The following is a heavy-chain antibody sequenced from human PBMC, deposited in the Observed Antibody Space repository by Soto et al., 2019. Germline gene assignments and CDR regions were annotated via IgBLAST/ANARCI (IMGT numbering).Heavy chain of an antibody. CDR3: ARNGYSSSWYAFDI. V-gene: IGHV3-48*03. Sequence: GGSLRLSCAASGFTFSSYEMNWVRQAPGKGLEWVSYISSSGSTIYYADSVKGRFTISRDNAKNSLYLQMNSLRAEDTAFYYCARNGYSSSWYAFDIWGQGTMVTVSS. D-gene: IGHD6-13*01. J-gene: IGHJ3*02. CDR2: ISSSGSTI. CDR1: GFTFSSYE.